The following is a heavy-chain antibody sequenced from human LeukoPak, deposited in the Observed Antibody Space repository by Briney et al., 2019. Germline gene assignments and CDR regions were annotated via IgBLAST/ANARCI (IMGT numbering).Heavy chain of an antibody. D-gene: IGHD2-15*01. CDR1: GASISNSDFY. V-gene: IGHV4-39*07. CDR2: LYYGGSP. J-gene: IGHJ5*02. CDR3: ARVNDCSGSSCFSRWFDP. Sequence: SETLSLTCTVSGASISNSDFYWGWIRQPPGKGLEWIGTLYYGGSPLYNASLTSRVSMSVETSKNQFSLKLSSVTAADTAVYYCARVNDCSGSSCFSRWFDPWGQGTLITVSS.